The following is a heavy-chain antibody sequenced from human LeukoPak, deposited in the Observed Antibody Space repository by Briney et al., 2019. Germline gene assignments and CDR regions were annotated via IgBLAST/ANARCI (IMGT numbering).Heavy chain of an antibody. J-gene: IGHJ4*02. V-gene: IGHV3-21*04. CDR3: AKDRERRYYESSGNYCLDY. CDR2: ISSSSSSI. Sequence: GGSLRLSCAASGFTFSSYGMNWVRQAPGKGLECVSSISSSSSSIYYADSVQGRFTISRDKSKNTLYLQTHSLRAEDTAVYYCAKDRERRYYESSGNYCLDYWGQGSLVTVSS. D-gene: IGHD3-22*01. CDR1: GFTFSSYG.